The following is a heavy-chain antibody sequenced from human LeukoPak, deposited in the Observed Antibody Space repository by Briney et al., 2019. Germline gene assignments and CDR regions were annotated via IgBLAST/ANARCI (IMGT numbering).Heavy chain of an antibody. J-gene: IGHJ4*02. Sequence: GRSLRLSCAASGYTFSSYWMHWVRQAPEKGLVLVSRINSDGSSTSYADSVKGRFTISRDNAKNTLYLQMNSLRAEDTAVYYCASLTVTTTSTPFFDYWGQGTLVTVSS. D-gene: IGHD4-11*01. CDR2: INSDGSST. CDR3: ASLTVTTTSTPFFDY. CDR1: GYTFSSYW. V-gene: IGHV3-74*01.